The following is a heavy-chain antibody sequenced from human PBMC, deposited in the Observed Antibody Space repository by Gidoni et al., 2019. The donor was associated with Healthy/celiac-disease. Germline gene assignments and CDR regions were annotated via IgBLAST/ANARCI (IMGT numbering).Heavy chain of an antibody. CDR1: GGSISSSSYY. V-gene: IGHV4-39*01. J-gene: IGHJ5*02. D-gene: IGHD6-19*01. CDR2: IYYSGST. CDR3: ARVSAVAGVVYWFDP. Sequence: QLQLQESGPGLVKPSETLSLTCTVSGGSISSSSYYWGWIRQPPGKGLEWIGSIYYSGSTYYNPSLKSRVTISVDTSKNQFSLKLSSVTAADTAVYYCARVSAVAGVVYWFDPWGQGTLVTVSS.